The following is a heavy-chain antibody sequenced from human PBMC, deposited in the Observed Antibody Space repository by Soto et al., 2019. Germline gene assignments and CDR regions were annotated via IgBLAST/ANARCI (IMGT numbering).Heavy chain of an antibody. Sequence: GGSLRLSCAASGFTFSSYGMHWVRQAPGEGLEWVAVIWYDGSNKYYADSVKGRFTISRDNSKNTLYLQMNSLRAEDTAVYYCARDTAAGTPLGPDYWGQGTLVTVSS. CDR1: GFTFSSYG. CDR2: IWYDGSNK. V-gene: IGHV3-33*01. CDR3: ARDTAAGTPLGPDY. J-gene: IGHJ4*02. D-gene: IGHD6-13*01.